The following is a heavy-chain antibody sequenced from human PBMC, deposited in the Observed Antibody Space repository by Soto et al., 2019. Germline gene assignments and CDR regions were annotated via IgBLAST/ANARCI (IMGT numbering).Heavy chain of an antibody. D-gene: IGHD2-15*01. V-gene: IGHV3-33*01. CDR2: IWYDGDKK. Sequence: QVQLVESGGGVVQPGRYLRLSCAASGFTLSSYGMHWVRQAPGKGLEWVAVIWYDGDKKYYADYVKVRFTISRDESKNTVYLHMSSLRGEDTGVYYCARGSAGSESVVVVPAIDFYSFDTLGQGTLVSVSS. CDR3: ARGSAGSESVVVVPAIDFYSFDT. J-gene: IGHJ4*02. CDR1: GFTLSSYG.